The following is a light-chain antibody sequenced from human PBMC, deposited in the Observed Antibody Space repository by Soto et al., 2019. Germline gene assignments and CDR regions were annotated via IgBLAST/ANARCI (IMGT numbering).Light chain of an antibody. CDR2: DVI. CDR3: CSYVGSYTHV. Sequence: QSVLTQPRSVSGSPGQSVTISCTGTSSDVGTYTYVSWYQQHPGKAPKLIIYDVIKRPSGVPDRFSGSKSGNTASLTISGLQAEDEADYYCCSYVGSYTHVFGTGTTVTVL. CDR1: SSDVGTYTY. V-gene: IGLV2-11*01. J-gene: IGLJ1*01.